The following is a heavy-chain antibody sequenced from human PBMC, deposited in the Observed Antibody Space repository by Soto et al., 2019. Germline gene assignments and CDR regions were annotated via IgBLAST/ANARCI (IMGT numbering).Heavy chain of an antibody. D-gene: IGHD1-26*01. V-gene: IGHV1-69*01. J-gene: IGHJ1*01. CDR2: IIPVFDRV. Sequence: QVQVVQSGAEVKKPGSSVKGSCTASGETSRTSSINWVRQAPGQRLEWMGGIIPVFDRVIYAQRFQGRVSITADDSTRLAYMELSTLPSEDTAIYYCSRNDGTYSGVGHNWGQGTLIIVSS. CDR3: SRNDGTYSGVGHN. CDR1: GETSRTSS.